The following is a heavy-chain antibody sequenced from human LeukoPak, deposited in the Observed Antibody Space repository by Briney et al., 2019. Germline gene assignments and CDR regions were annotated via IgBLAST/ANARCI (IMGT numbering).Heavy chain of an antibody. V-gene: IGHV3-7*01. CDR1: GFTFSNYW. Sequence: GGSLRLSCEASGFTFSNYWMSWVRQAPGKRLEWVANIKGDGSEIYYVDSVKGRFTISRDNDKNSLYLQMNNLRAEDTAAYYCARDGSSFDYWGQGALVTVSS. CDR3: ARDGSSFDY. J-gene: IGHJ4*02. CDR2: IKGDGSEI. D-gene: IGHD2-15*01.